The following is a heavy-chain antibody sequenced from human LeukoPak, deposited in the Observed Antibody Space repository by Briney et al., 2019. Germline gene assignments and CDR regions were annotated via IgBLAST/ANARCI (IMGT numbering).Heavy chain of an antibody. CDR3: ARGRQVVHYYGSGYNWFDP. CDR2: INHSGST. J-gene: IGHJ5*02. CDR1: GGSFSGYY. Sequence: PSETLSLTCAVYGGSFSGYYWSWIRQPPGKGLEWIGEINHSGSTNYNPSLKSRVTISVDTSKNQFSLKLSSVTAADTAVYYCARGRQVVHYYGSGYNWFDPWGQGTLVTVSS. D-gene: IGHD3-10*01. V-gene: IGHV4-34*01.